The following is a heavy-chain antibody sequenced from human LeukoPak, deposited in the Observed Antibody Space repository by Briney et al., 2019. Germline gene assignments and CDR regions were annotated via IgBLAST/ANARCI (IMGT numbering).Heavy chain of an antibody. CDR2: ISYSGST. Sequence: PSETLSLTCTVSGGSISRYYWSWIRQPPGKGLEWIGYISYSGSTNYNPSLKSRVTISADTSKNQFSLKLTSVTAADTAVYYCARAGGYASPIGIWGQGTMVTVSS. CDR1: GGSISRYY. D-gene: IGHD5-12*01. CDR3: ARAGGYASPIGI. V-gene: IGHV4-59*01. J-gene: IGHJ3*02.